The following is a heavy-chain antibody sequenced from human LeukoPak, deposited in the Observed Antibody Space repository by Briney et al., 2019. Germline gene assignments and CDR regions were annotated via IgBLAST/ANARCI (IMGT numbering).Heavy chain of an antibody. J-gene: IGHJ4*02. CDR2: IKSKTDGETT. D-gene: IGHD3-16*01. Sequence: GGSLRLSCAASGLTFSNAWMSWVRQAPGQGLEWVARIKSKTDGETTDYAAPVKGRFTISRDDSKNTLYLQMNSLKTEDTAVYYCTTDYYDYVWGSYRPDYWGQGTLVTVSS. V-gene: IGHV3-15*01. CDR1: GLTFSNAW. CDR3: TTDYYDYVWGSYRPDY.